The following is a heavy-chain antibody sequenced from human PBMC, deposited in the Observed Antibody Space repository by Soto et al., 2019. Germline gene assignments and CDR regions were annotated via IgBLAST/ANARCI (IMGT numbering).Heavy chain of an antibody. CDR2: IYYSGST. J-gene: IGHJ4*02. CDR1: GGSISSYY. D-gene: IGHD6-19*01. CDR3: ARDPDDSSGLDY. Sequence: PSETLSLTCTVSGGSISSYYWSWIRQPPGKGLEWIGYIYYSGSTNYNPSLKSRVTISVDTSKNQFSLKLNSVTAADTAVYYCARDPDDSSGLDYWGQGTLVTVSS. V-gene: IGHV4-59*01.